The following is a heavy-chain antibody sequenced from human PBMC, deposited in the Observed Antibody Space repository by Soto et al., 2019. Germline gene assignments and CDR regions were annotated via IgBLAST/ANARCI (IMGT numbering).Heavy chain of an antibody. CDR1: GFSLNNFA. V-gene: IGHV3-23*01. Sequence: EVQLLESRGDLVQPGGSLRLSCAASGFSLNNFAMAWVRQAPGKGLEWVSTITSSGDKTSYADSVKGRFIISRDNSKNMLYLQMNSLRVEDTALYYCARDCASTSCSVWRDWGQGTLVTVSS. CDR3: ARDCASTSCSVWRD. CDR2: ITSSGDKT. D-gene: IGHD2-2*01. J-gene: IGHJ4*02.